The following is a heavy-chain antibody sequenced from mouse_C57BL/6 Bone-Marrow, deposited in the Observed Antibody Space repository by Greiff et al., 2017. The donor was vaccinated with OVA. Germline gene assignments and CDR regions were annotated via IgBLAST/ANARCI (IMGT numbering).Heavy chain of an antibody. Sequence: EVKLQESGGGLVQPGGSMKLSCVASGFTFSNYWMNWVRQSPEKGLEWVAQIRLKSDNYATHYAESVKGRFTISRDDSKSSVYLQMNNLRAEDTGIYYCSLINWFAYWGQGTLVTVSA. D-gene: IGHD1-1*01. CDR3: SLINWFAY. CDR2: IRLKSDNYAT. V-gene: IGHV6-3*01. CDR1: GFTFSNYW. J-gene: IGHJ3*01.